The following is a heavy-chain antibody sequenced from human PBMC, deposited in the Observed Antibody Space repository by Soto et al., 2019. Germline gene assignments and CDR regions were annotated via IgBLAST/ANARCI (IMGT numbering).Heavy chain of an antibody. CDR2: IYYSGST. D-gene: IGHD3-22*01. CDR3: ARFYYDSSGYYPGY. V-gene: IGHV4-31*03. J-gene: IGHJ4*02. Sequence: TSETLSLTCTVSGGSISSGGYYWSWIRQHPGKGLEWIGYIYYSGSTYYNPSLKSRVTISVDTSKNQFSLKLSSVTAADTAVYYCARFYYDSSGYYPGYWGQGTLVTVSS. CDR1: GGSISSGGYY.